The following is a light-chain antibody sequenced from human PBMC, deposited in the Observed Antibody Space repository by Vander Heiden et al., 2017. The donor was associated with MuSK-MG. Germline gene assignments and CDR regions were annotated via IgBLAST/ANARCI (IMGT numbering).Light chain of an antibody. CDR3: QTWDSSTVV. CDR2: QDS. CDR1: KLGDKY. J-gene: IGLJ2*01. Sequence: SYELTQPPSVSVSPGQTASITCSGEKLGDKYACWYQLKPGQSPVLVIYQDSKRPSGIPERFSGSNSGNTATLTISGTQAMDEADYYCQTWDSSTVVFGGGTKLTVL. V-gene: IGLV3-1*01.